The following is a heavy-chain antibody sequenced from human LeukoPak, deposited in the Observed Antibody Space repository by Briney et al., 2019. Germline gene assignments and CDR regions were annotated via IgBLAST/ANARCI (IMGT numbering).Heavy chain of an antibody. CDR3: AKGNVVVPAATYFDY. Sequence: GGSLRLSCAASGFTFSSYAMSWVRQAPGKGLEWASAISGSGGSTYYADSVKGRFTISRDNSKNTLYLQMNSLRAEDTAVYYCAKGNVVVPAATYFDYWGQGTLVTVSS. J-gene: IGHJ4*02. D-gene: IGHD2-2*01. CDR2: ISGSGGST. CDR1: GFTFSSYA. V-gene: IGHV3-23*01.